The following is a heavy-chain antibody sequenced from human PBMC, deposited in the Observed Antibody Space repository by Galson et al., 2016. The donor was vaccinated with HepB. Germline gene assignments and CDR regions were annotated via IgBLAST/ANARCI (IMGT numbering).Heavy chain of an antibody. D-gene: IGHD3-10*01. V-gene: IGHV3-21*04. CDR3: AKERGSRLTMVRGVLDPFDI. J-gene: IGHJ3*02. CDR1: GFTFSSYS. CDR2: ISTSSSYI. Sequence: SLRLSCAASGFTFSSYSMNWVRQAPGMGLEWVSSISTSSSYIYVTDSVKGRFTISRDNSKNTLYLQMSSLRAEDTAVYYCAKERGSRLTMVRGVLDPFDIWGQGTLVTVSS.